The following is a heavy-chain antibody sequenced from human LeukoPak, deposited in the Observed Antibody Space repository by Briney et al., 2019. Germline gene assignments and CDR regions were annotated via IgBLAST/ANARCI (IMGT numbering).Heavy chain of an antibody. CDR2: ISSSGSYI. CDR3: ARGSDFVWGSYRPYFDY. D-gene: IGHD3-16*02. V-gene: IGHV3-21*01. CDR1: GITFSSNS. J-gene: IGHJ4*02. Sequence: GGSRRLSCAVSGITFSSNSTNWVRQAPGKGLEWFSSISSSGSYIYYADSVKGRFTISRDNAKNSLYLQMNSLRAEDTAVYYCARGSDFVWGSYRPYFDYWGQGTLVTVSS.